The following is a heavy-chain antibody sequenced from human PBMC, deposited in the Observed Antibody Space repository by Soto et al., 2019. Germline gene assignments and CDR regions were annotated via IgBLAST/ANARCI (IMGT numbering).Heavy chain of an antibody. CDR3: AKGGYGDYDDAFDI. J-gene: IGHJ3*02. D-gene: IGHD4-17*01. CDR1: GFTFSSYA. CDR2: ISGSGGST. Sequence: SWGSLRLCCAASGFTFSSYAMSWVRQAPGKGLEWVSAISGSGGSTYYADSVKGRFTISRDNSKNTLYLQMNSLRAEDTAVYYCAKGGYGDYDDAFDIWGQGTMVTVSS. V-gene: IGHV3-23*01.